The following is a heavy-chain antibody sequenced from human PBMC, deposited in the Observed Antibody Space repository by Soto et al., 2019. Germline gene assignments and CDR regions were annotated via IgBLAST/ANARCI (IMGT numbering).Heavy chain of an antibody. D-gene: IGHD3-3*01. CDR3: VRGGSYSDFWSGIPYYYYGMDV. J-gene: IGHJ6*02. V-gene: IGHV1-18*04. Sequence: ASVKVSCKASGYTFTSYGISWVRQAPGQGLEWMGWISAYNGNTNYAQKLQGRVTMTTDTSTSTAYMELRSLRSDDTAVYYCVRGGSYSDFWSGIPYYYYGMDVWGQGTTVTVSS. CDR2: ISAYNGNT. CDR1: GYTFTSYG.